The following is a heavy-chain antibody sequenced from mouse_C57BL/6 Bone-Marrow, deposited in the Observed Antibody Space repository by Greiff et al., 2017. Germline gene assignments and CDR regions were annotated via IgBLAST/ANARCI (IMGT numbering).Heavy chain of an antibody. CDR1: GFNIKDDY. CDR2: IDPENGDT. V-gene: IGHV14-4*01. J-gene: IGHJ2*01. D-gene: IGHD1-1*01. Sequence: EVQLQQSGAELVRPGASVKLSCTASGFNIKDDYMHWVKQRPEQGLEWIGWIDPENGDTEYASKFQGKATITADTSSNTAYLQLSSLTSEDTAVYYCTTITPVVAYYFDYWGQGTTLTVSS. CDR3: TTITPVVAYYFDY.